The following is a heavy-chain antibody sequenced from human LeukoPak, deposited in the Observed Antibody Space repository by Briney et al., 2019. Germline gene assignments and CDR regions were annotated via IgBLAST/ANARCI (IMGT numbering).Heavy chain of an antibody. D-gene: IGHD1-1*01. V-gene: IGHV3-23*01. J-gene: IGHJ5*02. CDR2: ISESGGDT. CDR1: GLTFSSYA. CDR3: AKGLYTFDP. Sequence: PGRALILSCAFSGLTFSSYAMTWVRQAPGKGLEWVSGISESGGDTYYVDSVKGRFTISRDNSRDTLYLQMNSLRAEDTAVYYCAKGLYTFDPWGQGTLVTVSS.